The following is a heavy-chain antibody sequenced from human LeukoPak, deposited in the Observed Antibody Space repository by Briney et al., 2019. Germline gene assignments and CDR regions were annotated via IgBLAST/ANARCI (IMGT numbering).Heavy chain of an antibody. Sequence: PGGSLRLSCAASGFTFSSCAMSWVRQAPGKGLEWVSSVFGSGGSTYYADSVKGRFTISRDNSKNTLYLQMNTLRAEDTAVYYCAKVSRGYCRGGTCYYFYGLDVWGQGTTVTVSS. D-gene: IGHD2-15*01. CDR3: AKVSRGYCRGGTCYYFYGLDV. J-gene: IGHJ6*02. CDR2: VFGSGGST. CDR1: GFTFSSCA. V-gene: IGHV3-23*01.